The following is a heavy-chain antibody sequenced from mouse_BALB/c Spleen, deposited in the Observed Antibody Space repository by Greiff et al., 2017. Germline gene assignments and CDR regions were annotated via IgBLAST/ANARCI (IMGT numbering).Heavy chain of an antibody. CDR3: ARHYYGSSYPFDY. J-gene: IGHJ2*01. D-gene: IGHD1-1*01. CDR1: GYSFTGYY. Sequence: EVQLQQSGPELVKPGASVKISCKASGYSFTGYYMHWVKQSHVKSLEWIGRINPYNGATSYNQNFKDKASLTVDKSSSTAYMELHSLTSEDSAVYYCARHYYGSSYPFDYWGQGTTLTVSS. CDR2: INPYNGAT. V-gene: IGHV1-31*01.